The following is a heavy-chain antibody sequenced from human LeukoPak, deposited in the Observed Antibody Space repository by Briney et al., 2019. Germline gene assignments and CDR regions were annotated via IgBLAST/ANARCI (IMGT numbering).Heavy chain of an antibody. J-gene: IGHJ5*02. CDR1: GYTFTSYY. V-gene: IGHV1-2*02. CDR3: VREARAGNWFDP. CDR2: INPDSGGT. Sequence: ASVKVSCKASGYTFTSYYIHWVRQAPGQGLEWMGWINPDSGGTNYAQQFQGRVTMTRDTSISTVYMDLSRLRSDDTAMYYCVREARAGNWFDPWGQGTLVIVYS.